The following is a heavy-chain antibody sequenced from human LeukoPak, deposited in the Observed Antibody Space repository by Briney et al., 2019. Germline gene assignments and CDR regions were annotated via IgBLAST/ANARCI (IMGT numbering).Heavy chain of an antibody. V-gene: IGHV3-53*01. Sequence: GGSLRLSCAASGFTVSSNYMNWVRQAPGKGLEWVSVIYSGGNTYYADSVKGRFTISRDNSKNTLYLQMNSLRAEDTAVYYCARDRRLLYFGELFHDAFDIWGQGTMVTVSS. CDR1: GFTVSSNY. D-gene: IGHD3-10*01. CDR2: IYSGGNT. CDR3: ARDRRLLYFGELFHDAFDI. J-gene: IGHJ3*02.